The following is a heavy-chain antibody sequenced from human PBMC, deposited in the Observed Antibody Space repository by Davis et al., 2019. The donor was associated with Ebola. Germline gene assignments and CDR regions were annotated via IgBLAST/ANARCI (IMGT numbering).Heavy chain of an antibody. Sequence: PGGSLRLSCAASGFTFSSYAMHWVRQAPGKGLEWVAVIWYDGSNKYYADSVKGRFTISRDNSKNTLYLQMNSLRAEDTAVYYCARASGYSSSWLDYWGQGTLVTVSS. V-gene: IGHV3-33*08. CDR1: GFTFSSYA. D-gene: IGHD6-13*01. CDR2: IWYDGSNK. J-gene: IGHJ4*02. CDR3: ARASGYSSSWLDY.